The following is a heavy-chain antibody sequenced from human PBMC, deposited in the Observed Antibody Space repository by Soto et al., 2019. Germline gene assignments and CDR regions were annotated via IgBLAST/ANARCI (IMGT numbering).Heavy chain of an antibody. V-gene: IGHV4-30-4*08. CDR2: IYYSGST. J-gene: IGHJ3*02. CDR1: GGSISSGGYH. CDR3: AREALLWFGESTDAFDI. D-gene: IGHD3-10*01. Sequence: SETLSLTCTVSGGSISSGGYHWSWIRQHPGKGLEWIGYIYYSGSTYYNPPLKSRVTISVDTSKNQFSLKLSSVTAADTAVYYCAREALLWFGESTDAFDIWGQGTMVTVSS.